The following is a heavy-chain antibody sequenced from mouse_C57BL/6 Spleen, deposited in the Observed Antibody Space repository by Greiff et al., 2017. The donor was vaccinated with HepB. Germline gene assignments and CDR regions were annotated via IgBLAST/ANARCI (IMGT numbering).Heavy chain of an antibody. CDR3: ARFTTVAFDY. J-gene: IGHJ2*01. CDR2: IYPGDGDT. Sequence: VKLMESGPELVKPGASVKISCKASGYAFSSSWMNWVKQRPGKGLEWIGRIYPGDGDTNYNGKFKGKATLTADKSSSTAYMQLSSLTSEDSAVYFCARFTTVAFDYWGQGTTLTVSS. D-gene: IGHD1-1*01. CDR1: GYAFSSSW. V-gene: IGHV1-82*01.